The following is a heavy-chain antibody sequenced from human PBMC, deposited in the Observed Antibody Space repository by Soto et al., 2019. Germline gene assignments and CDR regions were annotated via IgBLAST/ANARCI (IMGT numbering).Heavy chain of an antibody. Sequence: GGSLRLSCAASGFTFSSYSMNWVRQAPGKGLEWVSYISRSSNTIYYADSVKGRFTISRDNAKNSLYLQMNSLRDEDTAVYYCARDPTRSDANYYYYYGMDVWGQGTTVTVSS. CDR2: ISRSSNTI. J-gene: IGHJ6*02. V-gene: IGHV3-48*02. CDR1: GFTFSSYS. CDR3: ARDPTRSDANYYYYYGMDV.